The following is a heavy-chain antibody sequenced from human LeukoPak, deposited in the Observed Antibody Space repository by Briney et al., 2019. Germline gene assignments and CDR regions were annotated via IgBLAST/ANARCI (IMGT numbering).Heavy chain of an antibody. Sequence: SETLSLTCTVSGGSISSYYWSWIRQPPGKGLEWIGYIYYSGSTNYNPSLKSRVTISVDTSKNQFSLKLSSVTAADTAAYYCARDLAAAGSYWYFDLWGRGTLVTVSS. CDR1: GGSISSYY. D-gene: IGHD6-13*01. CDR3: ARDLAAAGSYWYFDL. J-gene: IGHJ2*01. V-gene: IGHV4-59*01. CDR2: IYYSGST.